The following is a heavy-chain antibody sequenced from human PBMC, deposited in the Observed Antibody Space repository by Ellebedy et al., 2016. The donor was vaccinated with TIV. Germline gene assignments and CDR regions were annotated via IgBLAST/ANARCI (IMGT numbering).Heavy chain of an antibody. CDR2: INRVGSSA. V-gene: IGHV3-74*01. J-gene: IGHJ4*02. D-gene: IGHD6-19*01. CDR3: ARGGRDQWLIDY. Sequence: GESLKISCAASGFTFSNYWIHWVRQAPGKGLVWLSRINRVGSSANYADSVKGRFSISRDNSKNTLYVQMNRLRAEDTAVYYCARGGRDQWLIDYWGQGTLVTVSS. CDR1: GFTFSNYW.